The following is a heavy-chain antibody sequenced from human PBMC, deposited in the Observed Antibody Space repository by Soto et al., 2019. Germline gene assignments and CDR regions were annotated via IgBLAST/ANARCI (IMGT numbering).Heavy chain of an antibody. CDR1: GYTFTGYY. J-gene: IGHJ6*02. Sequence: ASVKVSCKASGYTFTGYYMHWVRQAPGQGLEWMGWINPNSGGTNYAQKFQGRVTMTRDTSISTAYMELSRLRSDDTAVYYCAREQATTSTPVYWRYYYYYYGMDAWGQGTTVTVSS. CDR3: AREQATTSTPVYWRYYYYYYGMDA. CDR2: INPNSGGT. D-gene: IGHD2-8*02. V-gene: IGHV1-2*02.